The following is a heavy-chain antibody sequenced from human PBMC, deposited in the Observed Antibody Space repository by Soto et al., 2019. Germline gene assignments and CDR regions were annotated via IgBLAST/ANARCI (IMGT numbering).Heavy chain of an antibody. CDR2: ISTGSSTI. CDR1: GFTLSDYG. V-gene: IGHV3-48*03. J-gene: IGHJ6*02. D-gene: IGHD1-26*01. CDR3: ARVRAGAANGYYGMDV. Sequence: SMSLSCRASGFTLSDYGTHWVRHAPGKGLEWVSYISTGSSTIYYADSVRGRFTISRDNAENSLFLEMKSLRPEDTAVYHCARVRAGAANGYYGMDVWGQGTTVTVSS.